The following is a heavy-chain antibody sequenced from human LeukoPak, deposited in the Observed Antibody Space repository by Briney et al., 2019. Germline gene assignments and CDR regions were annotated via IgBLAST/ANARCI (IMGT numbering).Heavy chain of an antibody. CDR2: ISSSSIYI. V-gene: IGHV3-21*01. D-gene: IGHD2-15*01. CDR1: GFSFSSYS. Sequence: GGSLRLSCAASGFSFSSYSMNWVRQAPGKGLEWVSSISSSSIYIYYADSLKGRFTISRDNARNSLYLQMNSLRAEDTAVYYCAREGFAAASDIWGQGTMVTVSS. J-gene: IGHJ3*02. CDR3: AREGFAAASDI.